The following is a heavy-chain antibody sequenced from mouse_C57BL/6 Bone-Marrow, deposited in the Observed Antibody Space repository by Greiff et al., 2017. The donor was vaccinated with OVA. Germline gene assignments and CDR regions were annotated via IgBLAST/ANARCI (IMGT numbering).Heavy chain of an antibody. CDR3: ARNYGSAWFAY. V-gene: IGHV5-6*01. D-gene: IGHD1-1*01. CDR2: ISSGGSYT. J-gene: IGHJ3*01. CDR1: GFTFSSYG. Sequence: VQLQQSGGDLVKPGGSLKLSCAASGFTFSSYGMSWVRQTPDKRLEWVATISSGGSYTYYPDSVKGRFTISRDTAKNTLYLQMSSLKSEDTAMYYCARNYGSAWFAYWGQGTLVTVSA.